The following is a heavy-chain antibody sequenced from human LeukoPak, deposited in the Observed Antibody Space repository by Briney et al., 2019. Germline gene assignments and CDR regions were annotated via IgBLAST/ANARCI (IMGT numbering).Heavy chain of an antibody. CDR1: GDSISNYY. CDR2: IYTSGST. CDR3: ARDRVTGTRRTDY. Sequence: SETLSLTCSVSGDSISNYYWSWIRQPAGKGLEWIGRIYTSGSTNYNPSLKSRVTISVDTSKNQFSLKLSSVTAADTAVYYCARDRVTGTRRTDYWGQGTLVTVSS. V-gene: IGHV4-4*07. D-gene: IGHD1-20*01. J-gene: IGHJ4*02.